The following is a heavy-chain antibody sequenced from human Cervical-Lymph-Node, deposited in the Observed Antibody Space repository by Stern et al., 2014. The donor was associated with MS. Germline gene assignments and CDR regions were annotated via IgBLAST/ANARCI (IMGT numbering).Heavy chain of an antibody. Sequence: QLVQSGSELKKPGASVKVSCKASGYTFTTYGMNWVRQAPGQGLEWMGWINTNTGHPTSAQDFTGRIVFSLDTSVTTAYLQIRSLKAEDTAVYYCARYAPMVTTDFDYWGQGTLVTVSS. J-gene: IGHJ4*02. CDR2: INTNTGHP. CDR3: ARYAPMVTTDFDY. V-gene: IGHV7-4-1*02. D-gene: IGHD4-17*01. CDR1: GYTFTTYG.